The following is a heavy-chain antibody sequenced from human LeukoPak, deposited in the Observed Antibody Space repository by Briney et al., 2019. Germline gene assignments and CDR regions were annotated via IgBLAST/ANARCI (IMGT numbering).Heavy chain of an antibody. D-gene: IGHD2-2*01. CDR1: GYTFTSYG. CDR2: ISAYNGNT. J-gene: IGHJ4*02. V-gene: IGHV1-18*01. Sequence: ASVKVSCKASGYTFTSYGISWVRQAPGQGLEWMGWISAYNGNTNYAQKLQGRVTMTTDTSTSTAYMELRSLRSDDTAVYYCARVSVGVPATAYPFDYWGQGTLVTVSS. CDR3: ARVSVGVPATAYPFDY.